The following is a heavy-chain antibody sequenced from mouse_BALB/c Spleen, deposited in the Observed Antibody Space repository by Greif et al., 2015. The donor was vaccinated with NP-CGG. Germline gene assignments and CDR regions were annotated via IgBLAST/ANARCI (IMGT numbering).Heavy chain of an antibody. V-gene: IGHV1-80*01. Sequence: VQLQQSGAELVRPGSSVKISCKASGYAFSSYWMNWVKQRPGQGLEWIGQIYPGDGDTNYNGKFKGKATLTADTSSSTAYMQLSSLTSEDSAVYFCARGDTTVGFAYWGQGTLVTVSA. J-gene: IGHJ3*01. CDR1: GYAFSSYW. CDR2: IYPGDGDT. D-gene: IGHD1-1*01. CDR3: ARGDTTVGFAY.